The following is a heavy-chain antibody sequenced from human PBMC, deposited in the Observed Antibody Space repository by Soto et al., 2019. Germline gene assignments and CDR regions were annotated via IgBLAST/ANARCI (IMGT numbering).Heavy chain of an antibody. V-gene: IGHV3-53*01. J-gene: IGHJ4*02. CDR1: GFNVKSDY. CDR3: TRDGRGLGRLSLFEY. D-gene: IGHD2-21*02. CDR2: IYSGETT. Sequence: GGSLRLSCAASGFNVKSDYMNCVLQTPGKGLEWVASIYSGETTYYADSVRGRFTISSDKSKNTLYFQLSSLRIEDTAVYYCTRDGRGLGRLSLFEYWGQGVLVTVSS.